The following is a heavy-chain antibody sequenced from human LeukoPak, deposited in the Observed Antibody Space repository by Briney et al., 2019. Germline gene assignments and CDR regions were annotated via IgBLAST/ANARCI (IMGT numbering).Heavy chain of an antibody. CDR2: ISAYNGNT. J-gene: IGHJ4*02. V-gene: IGHV1-18*01. CDR1: GYTFTNYA. Sequence: ASVKVSCKASGYTFTNYAISWVRQAPGQGLEWMGWISAYNGNTKYTQKFQGRVTMTRDTSTSTAYMELRSLRSDDTAVYYCASRQTPFDYWGQGTLVTVSS. CDR3: ASRQTPFDY.